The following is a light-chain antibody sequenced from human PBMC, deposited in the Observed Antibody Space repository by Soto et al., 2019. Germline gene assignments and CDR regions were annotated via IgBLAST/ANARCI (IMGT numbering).Light chain of an antibody. V-gene: IGKV3-15*01. CDR2: GAS. CDR1: QGIGST. CDR3: QRYNSWPLT. J-gene: IGKJ4*01. Sequence: EIVMTQSPATLSMSPGERATLSCRASQGIGSTLAWYQQKPGQTPRLLIYGASTRATGVPARFSGGGSGTEFTLTINSLQYEDFAVYYCQRYNSWPLTFGGGTKVELK.